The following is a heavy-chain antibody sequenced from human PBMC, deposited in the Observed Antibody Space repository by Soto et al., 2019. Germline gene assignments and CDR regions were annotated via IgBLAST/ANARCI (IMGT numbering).Heavy chain of an antibody. D-gene: IGHD3-10*01. CDR1: GGTFSSYT. J-gene: IGHJ4*02. V-gene: IGHV1-69*02. CDR2: IIPILGIA. Sequence: QVQLVQSGAEVKKPGSSVKVSCKASGGTFSSYTISWVRQAPGQGLEWMGRIIPILGIANYARKFQGRVTITADKSTSTAYMELSSLRSEATAVYYCARTPRFRGVTGFDYWGQGTLVTVSS. CDR3: ARTPRFRGVTGFDY.